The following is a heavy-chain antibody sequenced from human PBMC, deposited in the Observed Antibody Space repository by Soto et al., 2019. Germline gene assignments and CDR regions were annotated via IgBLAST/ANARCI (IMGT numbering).Heavy chain of an antibody. V-gene: IGHV1-18*01. Sequence: QVQLVQSGAEVKKPGASVKVSCKASGYTFTSYGISWVRQAPGQGLEWMGWISAYNGNTNYAQKLQGRVTMTTDTSTSTAYMELRSLRSDDTAVYYCARDKPFWDFLGENNAGDAFDIWGQGTMVTVSS. CDR3: ARDKPFWDFLGENNAGDAFDI. J-gene: IGHJ3*02. CDR2: ISAYNGNT. CDR1: GYTFTSYG. D-gene: IGHD1-1*01.